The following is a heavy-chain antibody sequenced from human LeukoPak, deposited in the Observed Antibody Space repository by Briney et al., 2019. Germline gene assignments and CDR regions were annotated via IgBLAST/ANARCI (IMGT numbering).Heavy chain of an antibody. Sequence: PGGFLRLSCAASGFTFSTYSMNWVRQAPGKGLEWVSSISSSSSYIYYADSVKGRFTISRDNAKNSLYLQMNSLRAEDTAVYYCARDVSGSYYVRYPEYFQHWGQGTLVTVSS. CDR2: ISSSSSYI. CDR1: GFTFSTYS. V-gene: IGHV3-21*01. J-gene: IGHJ1*01. D-gene: IGHD1-26*01. CDR3: ARDVSGSYYVRYPEYFQH.